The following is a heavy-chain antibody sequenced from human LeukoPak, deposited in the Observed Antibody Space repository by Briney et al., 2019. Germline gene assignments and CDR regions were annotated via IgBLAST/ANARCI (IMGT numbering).Heavy chain of an antibody. D-gene: IGHD3-10*01. Sequence: PSETLSLTCAVYGGSFSGYYWSWIRQPPGKGLEWIGEINHSGSTNYNPSLKSRVTISVDTSKNQFSLKLSSVTAADTAVYYCAEDYGSNGMDVWGQETTVTVSS. CDR3: AEDYGSNGMDV. CDR2: INHSGST. CDR1: GGSFSGYY. V-gene: IGHV4-34*01. J-gene: IGHJ6*02.